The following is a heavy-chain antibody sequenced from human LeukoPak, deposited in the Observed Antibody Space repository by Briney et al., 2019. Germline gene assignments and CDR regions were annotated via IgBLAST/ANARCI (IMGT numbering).Heavy chain of an antibody. Sequence: GASVKVSCKASGYTFIDYYMHWVRQAPGQGLEWMGWISAYNGHTNYAQRLQGRVTMTTDTSTNTAYLEMRSLRSDDTAVYYCAREHFASYSDSGAYYYFLDYWGQGTLVTVSS. CDR2: ISAYNGHT. CDR3: AREHFASYSDSGAYYYFLDY. V-gene: IGHV1-18*04. J-gene: IGHJ4*02. D-gene: IGHD3-22*01. CDR1: GYTFIDYY.